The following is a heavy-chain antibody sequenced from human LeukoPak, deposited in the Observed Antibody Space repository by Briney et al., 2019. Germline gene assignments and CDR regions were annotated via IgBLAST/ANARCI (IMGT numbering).Heavy chain of an antibody. D-gene: IGHD4-17*01. CDR1: GDSVSSNSAA. CDR3: ALHLYVDWGAPFDY. Sequence: SQTLSLTCAISGDSVSSNSAAWNWIRQSPSRGLEWLGRTYYSSKWYNDYAVSVNSRITINPDTSKNQFSLQLNSVTPEDTAVYYCALHLYVDWGAPFDYWGQGTLVTASS. J-gene: IGHJ4*02. CDR2: TYYSSKWYN. V-gene: IGHV6-1*01.